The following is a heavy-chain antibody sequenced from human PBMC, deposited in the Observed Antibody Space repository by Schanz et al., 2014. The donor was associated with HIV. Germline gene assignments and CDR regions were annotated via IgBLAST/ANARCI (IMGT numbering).Heavy chain of an antibody. CDR1: GFHFDDYA. Sequence: EVQLVESGGGLVQPGRSLRLSCAASGFHFDDYAMYWVRQSPGKGLEWVSGISWSSNNIGYVDSVKGRFTISRDTAKNSLFLQMNSLRAEAMALYYCARGRSGRGALFVGMDVWGQGTTVTVSS. V-gene: IGHV3-9*03. CDR3: ARGRSGRGALFVGMDV. D-gene: IGHD6-19*01. J-gene: IGHJ6*02. CDR2: ISWSSNNI.